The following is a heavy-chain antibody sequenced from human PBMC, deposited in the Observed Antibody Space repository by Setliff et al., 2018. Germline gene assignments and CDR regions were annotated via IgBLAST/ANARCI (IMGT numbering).Heavy chain of an antibody. V-gene: IGHV1-18*01. D-gene: IGHD2-8*01. CDR2: ISVYTGNT. CDR1: GYTFSHSG. Sequence: EASVKVSCKASGYTFSHSGITWVRQAPGQGLEWMGWISVYTGNTNYAQKLQGRVTMTTDATTNTAYMELRGLTSDDTAVYYCSRLVRYCSKTTCQTASGAEVWGQGTLVTVSS. J-gene: IGHJ4*02. CDR3: SRLVRYCSKTTCQTASGAEV.